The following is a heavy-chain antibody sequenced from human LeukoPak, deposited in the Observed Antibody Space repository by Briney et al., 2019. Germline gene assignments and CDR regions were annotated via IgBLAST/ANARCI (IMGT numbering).Heavy chain of an antibody. CDR1: GGSISNYY. J-gene: IGHJ4*02. D-gene: IGHD4-17*01. CDR2: IYSSGST. CDR3: ARGDGDYRGYFDS. Sequence: SETPSLTCTVSGGSISNYYWSWIRQPAGKGLEWIGRIYSSGSTNYNPSLKSRVTTSVDTSTNQFSLRLSSVTAADTAVYYCARGDGDYRGYFDSWGQGTLVTVSS. V-gene: IGHV4-4*07.